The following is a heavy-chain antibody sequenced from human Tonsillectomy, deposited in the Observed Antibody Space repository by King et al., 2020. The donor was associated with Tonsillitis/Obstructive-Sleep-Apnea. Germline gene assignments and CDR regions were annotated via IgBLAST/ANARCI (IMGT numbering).Heavy chain of an antibody. J-gene: IGHJ1*01. CDR2: INTNTGNP. CDR3: ARVSSEEYCSSTSCYAAEYFQH. V-gene: IGHV7-4-1*02. CDR1: GYTFTSYA. D-gene: IGHD2-2*01. Sequence: VQLVVSGSELKKPGASVKVSCKASGYTFTSYAMNWVRQAPGQGLEWMGWINTNTGNPTYSQGFTGRFVFSLDTSVRTAYLLISSLKAEDTAVYYCARVSSEEYCSSTSCYAAEYFQHWGQGTLVTVSS.